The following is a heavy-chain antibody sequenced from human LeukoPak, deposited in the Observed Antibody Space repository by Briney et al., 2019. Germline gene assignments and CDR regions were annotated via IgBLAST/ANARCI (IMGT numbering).Heavy chain of an antibody. CDR3: ASISGSLGGYFDY. D-gene: IGHD1-26*01. Sequence: SVKVSCKASGGTFSSYAISWVRQAPGQGLEWMGRIIHIFGIANYAQKFQGRVTITADKSTSTAYMELSSLRSEDTAVYYCASISGSLGGYFDYWGQGTLVTVSS. V-gene: IGHV1-69*04. CDR1: GGTFSSYA. CDR2: IIHIFGIA. J-gene: IGHJ4*02.